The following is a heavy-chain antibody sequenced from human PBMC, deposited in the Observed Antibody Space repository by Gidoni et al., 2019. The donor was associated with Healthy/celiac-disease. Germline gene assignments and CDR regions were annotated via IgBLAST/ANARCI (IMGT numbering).Heavy chain of an antibody. V-gene: IGHV3-9*01. Sequence: EVQLVESGGGLVQPGRSLRLSCAASGFTFDDYAMHWVRQAPGKGLGWVAGISWNSGSIGYADSVKGRFTIARDNAKNSLYMQMNSLRAEDTALYYCAKDIGGDIQDDAFDIWGQGTMVTVSS. J-gene: IGHJ3*02. CDR2: ISWNSGSI. CDR3: AKDIGGDIQDDAFDI. D-gene: IGHD5-12*01. CDR1: GFTFDDYA.